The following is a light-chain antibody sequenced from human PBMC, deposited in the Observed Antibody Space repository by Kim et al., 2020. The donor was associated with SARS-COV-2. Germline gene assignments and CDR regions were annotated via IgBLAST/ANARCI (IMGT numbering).Light chain of an antibody. Sequence: GKTARITCGGNNIGSKSVHWYQQKPGPAPVLVVYDDSDRPSGIPERFSGSKSGNTATLTISRVEAGDEADYYCQVWDSSSYHPVVFGGGTQLTV. CDR1: NIGSKS. CDR3: QVWDSSSYHPVV. J-gene: IGLJ2*01. CDR2: DDS. V-gene: IGLV3-21*03.